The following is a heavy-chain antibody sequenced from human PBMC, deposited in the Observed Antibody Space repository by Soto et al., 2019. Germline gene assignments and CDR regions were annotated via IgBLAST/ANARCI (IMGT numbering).Heavy chain of an antibody. D-gene: IGHD1-1*01. CDR1: GGSISSGGYY. V-gene: IGHV4-31*03. CDR2: IYYSGST. CDR3: ARDRYREGTKQQTYYYMDD. Sequence: PSETLSLTCTVSGGSISSGGYYWSWIRQHPGKGLEWIGYIYYSGSTYYNPSLKSRVTISVDTSKNQFSLKLSSVTAADTAVYYCARDRYREGTKQQTYYYMDDWGKGTTVTVSS. J-gene: IGHJ6*03.